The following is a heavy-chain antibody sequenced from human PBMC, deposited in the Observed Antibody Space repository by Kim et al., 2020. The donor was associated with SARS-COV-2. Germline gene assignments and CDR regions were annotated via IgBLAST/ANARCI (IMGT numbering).Heavy chain of an antibody. CDR1: GGSFSGYY. J-gene: IGHJ6*02. CDR2: INHSGST. V-gene: IGHV4-34*01. CDR3: ATFSPWKYYYGSARGMDV. D-gene: IGHD3-10*01. Sequence: SETLSLTCAVYGGSFSGYYWSWIRQPPGKGLEWIGEINHSGSTNYNPSLKSRVTISVDTSKNQFSLKLSSVTAADTAVYYCATFSPWKYYYGSARGMDVWGQGTTVTVSS.